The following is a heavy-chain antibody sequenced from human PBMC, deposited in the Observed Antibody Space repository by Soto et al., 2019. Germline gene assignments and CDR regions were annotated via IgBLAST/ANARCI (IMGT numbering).Heavy chain of an antibody. CDR3: AKVSSSWKYYFDY. J-gene: IGHJ4*02. Sequence: EVQLVESGGGLVQPGRSLRLSCAASGFTFDDYAMHWVRQAPGKGLEGVSGISWNSGSIGYADSVKGRFNISRDNAKNSLYLQMNSLRAEDTALYYCAKVSSSWKYYFDYWGQGTLVTVSS. V-gene: IGHV3-9*01. D-gene: IGHD6-13*01. CDR2: ISWNSGSI. CDR1: GFTFDDYA.